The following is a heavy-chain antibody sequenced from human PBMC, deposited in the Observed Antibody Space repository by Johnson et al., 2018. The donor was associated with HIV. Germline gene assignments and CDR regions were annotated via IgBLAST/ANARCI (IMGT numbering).Heavy chain of an antibody. V-gene: IGHV3-30-3*01. J-gene: IGHJ3*02. Sequence: QMQLVESGGGVVQPGRSLRLSCAASGFTFSSYAMHWVRQAPGKGLEWVAVISYDGSNKYYADSVKGRFTISRDNSKNTLYLQMNSLRAEDTAVYYCAKGGPDAFDIWGQGTMVTVSS. CDR3: AKGGPDAFDI. CDR2: ISYDGSNK. D-gene: IGHD1-26*01. CDR1: GFTFSSYA.